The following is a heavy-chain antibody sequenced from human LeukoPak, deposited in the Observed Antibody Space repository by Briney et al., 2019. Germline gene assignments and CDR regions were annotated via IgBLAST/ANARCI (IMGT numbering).Heavy chain of an antibody. J-gene: IGHJ3*02. CDR3: ASGGGATRSGYAFDM. CDR2: IKTDGSEK. Sequence: PGGSLRLSCEGSGFIFSNYWMGWVRQAPGKGLQWVANIKTDGSEKYYVDSVKGRFTISRDNAKNSLYLQMNSLRAEDTAVYYCASGGGATRSGYAFDMWGQGTLVTVSS. D-gene: IGHD1-26*01. CDR1: GFIFSNYW. V-gene: IGHV3-7*01.